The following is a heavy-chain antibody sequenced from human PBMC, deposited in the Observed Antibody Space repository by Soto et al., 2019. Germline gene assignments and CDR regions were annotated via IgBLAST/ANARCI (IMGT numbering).Heavy chain of an antibody. Sequence: GGSLRLSCAASGFTFSGYGMHWVRQAPGKGLEWVAVISYDGSNKYYADSVKGRFTISRDNSKNTLYLQMNSLRAEDTAVYYCAKDPQLRFLEWLLYFDYWGQGTLVTVSS. CDR3: AKDPQLRFLEWLLYFDY. D-gene: IGHD3-3*01. CDR1: GFTFSGYG. V-gene: IGHV3-30*18. CDR2: ISYDGSNK. J-gene: IGHJ4*02.